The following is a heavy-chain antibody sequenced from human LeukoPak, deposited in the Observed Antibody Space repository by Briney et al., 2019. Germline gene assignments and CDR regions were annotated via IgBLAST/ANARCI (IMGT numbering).Heavy chain of an antibody. J-gene: IGHJ5*02. V-gene: IGHV3-48*03. CDR1: GFTFSSYE. Sequence: PGGSLRLSCAASGFTFSSYEMNWVRQAPGKGLEWVSYISSSGSGIYYADSVKGRFTISRDNTKNSLYLQMNSLRADDTAVYYCARVPGYSSTWGQGTLVTVSS. D-gene: IGHD6-13*01. CDR3: ARVPGYSST. CDR2: ISSSGSGI.